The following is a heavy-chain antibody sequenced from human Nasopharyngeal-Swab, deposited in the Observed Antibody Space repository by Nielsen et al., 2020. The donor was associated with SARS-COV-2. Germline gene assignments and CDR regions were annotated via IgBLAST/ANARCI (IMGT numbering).Heavy chain of an antibody. CDR1: GFRFRAFA. CDR3: AKKYGTRGWYVGLDY. D-gene: IGHD6-19*01. CDR2: AGGNDGST. Sequence: GGCLRLSLASLGFRFRAFAISWVGQAPGRGLEWVSAAGGNDGSTFYADSVRGRFTISRDNSKNTLYLQMNSLRAEDTALYYCAKKYGTRGWYVGLDYWGQGTQVTVSS. V-gene: IGHV3-23*01. J-gene: IGHJ4*02.